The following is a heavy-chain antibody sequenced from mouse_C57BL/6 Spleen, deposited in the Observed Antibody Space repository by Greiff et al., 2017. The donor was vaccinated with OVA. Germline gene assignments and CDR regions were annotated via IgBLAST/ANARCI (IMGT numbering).Heavy chain of an antibody. D-gene: IGHD2-1*01. Sequence: DVHLVESEGGLVQPGSSMKLSCTASGFTFSDYYMAWVRQVPEKGLEWVANINYDGSSTYYLDSLKSRFIISRDNAKNILYLQMSSLKSEDTATYYCARGDYGNFPWYFDVWGTGTTVTVSS. CDR3: ARGDYGNFPWYFDV. CDR2: INYDGSST. J-gene: IGHJ1*03. V-gene: IGHV5-16*01. CDR1: GFTFSDYY.